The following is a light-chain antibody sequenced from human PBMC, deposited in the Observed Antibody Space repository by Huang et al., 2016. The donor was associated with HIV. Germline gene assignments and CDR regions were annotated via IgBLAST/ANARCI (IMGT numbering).Light chain of an antibody. CDR1: QSLLYSTSNKNF. V-gene: IGKV4-1*01. Sequence: DIVMTQSPDSLAVSLGERATINCKSSQSLLYSTSNKNFLAWYQQKPGQPPKLLIYWASVRESGVPDRFSGRGSGTDFTLTISSLQAEDVAVYYCQQYYTTPWTFGQGTKVEIK. CDR2: WAS. CDR3: QQYYTTPWT. J-gene: IGKJ1*01.